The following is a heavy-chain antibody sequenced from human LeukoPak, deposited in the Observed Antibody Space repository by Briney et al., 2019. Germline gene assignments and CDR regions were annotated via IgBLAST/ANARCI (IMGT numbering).Heavy chain of an antibody. CDR1: GGSISSSSYY. D-gene: IGHD3-10*01. V-gene: IGHV4-39*07. J-gene: IGHJ4*02. CDR2: IYYSGST. CDR3: ARGLVWFGELYSD. Sequence: SETLSLTCTVSGGSISSSSYYWGWIRQPPGTGLEWIGSIYYSGSTYYNPSLKSRVTMSVDTSKNQFSLKLSSVTAADTAVYYCARGLVWFGELYSDWGQGTLVTVSS.